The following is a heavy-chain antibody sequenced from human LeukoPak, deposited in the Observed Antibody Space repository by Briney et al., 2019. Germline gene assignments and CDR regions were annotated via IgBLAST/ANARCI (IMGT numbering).Heavy chain of an antibody. Sequence: GETRKISCKGSGFTFTTYSFAWVRQMPGKGLEWMGVIYAGDSSTRCSLSFQGQVTISVDKSISTAYLQWSSLKASDSAIYYCARHSCYDSWGQGTLVTV. D-gene: IGHD3-16*01. CDR1: GFTFTTYS. V-gene: IGHV5-51*01. CDR3: ARHSCYDS. J-gene: IGHJ4*02. CDR2: IYAGDSST.